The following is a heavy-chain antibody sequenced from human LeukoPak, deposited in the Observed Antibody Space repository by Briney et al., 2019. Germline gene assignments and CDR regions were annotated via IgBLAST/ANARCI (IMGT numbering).Heavy chain of an antibody. Sequence: PGGSLRLSCAASGFTFSSYAMSWVRQAPGKGLEWVSAISGSGGSTYYADSVKGRFAISRDNSKNTLYLQMNSLRTEDTAVYYCPRITMCSGGSCDYCGMDVWGQGTTVTVSS. CDR1: GFTFSSYA. V-gene: IGHV3-23*01. J-gene: IGHJ6*02. D-gene: IGHD2-15*01. CDR2: ISGSGGST. CDR3: PRITMCSGGSCDYCGMDV.